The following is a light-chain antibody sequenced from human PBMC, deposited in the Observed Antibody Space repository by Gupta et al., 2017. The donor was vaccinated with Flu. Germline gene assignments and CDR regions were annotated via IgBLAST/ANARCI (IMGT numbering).Light chain of an antibody. CDR1: QSISTW. CDR3: QQYETDSWT. Sequence: PSTLSASVGDRVAITCRASQSISTWVAWFQQKPGKAPKLLIYKASTLESGVPSRFSGSGSGTEFTLTISSLQPDDFATYYCQQYETDSWTFGQGTKVEIK. CDR2: KAS. V-gene: IGKV1-5*03. J-gene: IGKJ1*01.